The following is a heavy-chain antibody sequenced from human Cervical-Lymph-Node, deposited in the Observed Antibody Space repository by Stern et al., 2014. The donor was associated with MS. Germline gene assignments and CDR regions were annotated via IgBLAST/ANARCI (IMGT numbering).Heavy chain of an antibody. Sequence: EVQLVESGGGLVQPGGSLRLSCAASGFTFSTYAMRWVRQAPGKGLEWVSTVSGSGRSTYYADSVKGRFILSRDNSKSTLSLQMNNLRAEDTALYYCATDPSHSGWQRDGFDYWGQGTLTIVSS. CDR3: ATDPSHSGWQRDGFDY. CDR2: VSGSGRST. CDR1: GFTFSTYA. V-gene: IGHV3-23*04. J-gene: IGHJ4*02. D-gene: IGHD6-19*01.